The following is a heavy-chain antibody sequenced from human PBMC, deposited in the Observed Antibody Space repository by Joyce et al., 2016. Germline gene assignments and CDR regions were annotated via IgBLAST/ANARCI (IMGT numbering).Heavy chain of an antibody. D-gene: IGHD3-9*01. J-gene: IGHJ3*02. CDR3: ARRRSYYDVLTGYYLDTFDI. CDR2: IYYTGST. V-gene: IGHV4-59*11. CDR1: DASISSHY. Sequence: QVQLQELGPGLVKPSETLSLSCNVSDASISSHYWRWIRQPPGMGLEWIGNIYYTGSTDYNPALKSRGTLSVDTSKNQFSLRLSSVTAADTAVYYCARRRSYYDVLTGYYLDTFDIWGQGTMVTVSS.